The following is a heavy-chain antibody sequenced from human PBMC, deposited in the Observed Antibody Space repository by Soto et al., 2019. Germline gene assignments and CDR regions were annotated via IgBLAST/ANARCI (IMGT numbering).Heavy chain of an antibody. CDR1: GFTFSNYA. CDR2: IRGSGDTT. V-gene: IGHV3-23*01. D-gene: IGHD3-3*01. Sequence: PGGSLRLSCAASGFTFSNYAMSWVRQAPGKGLEWVAAIRGSGDTTYYAESVKGRFTISRDNSKNTLYLQMNSLRAEDTAVYYCAKKRSSISGCFDYWGQGTLVTVSS. J-gene: IGHJ4*02. CDR3: AKKRSSISGCFDY.